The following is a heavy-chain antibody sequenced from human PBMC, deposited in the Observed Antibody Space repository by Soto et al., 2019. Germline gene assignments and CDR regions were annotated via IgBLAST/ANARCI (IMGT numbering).Heavy chain of an antibody. Sequence: GGSLRLSCAASGFTFSSYAMHWVRQAPGKGLEWVAVISYDGSNKYYADSMKGRFTISRDNSKNTLYLQMNSLRAEDTAVYYCARDLPTVVTQASAFDIWGQGTMVTVSS. CDR1: GFTFSSYA. J-gene: IGHJ3*02. CDR3: ARDLPTVVTQASAFDI. CDR2: ISYDGSNK. V-gene: IGHV3-30-3*01. D-gene: IGHD4-17*01.